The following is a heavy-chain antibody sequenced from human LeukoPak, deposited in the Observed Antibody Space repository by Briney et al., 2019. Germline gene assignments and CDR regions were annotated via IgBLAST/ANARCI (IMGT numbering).Heavy chain of an antibody. D-gene: IGHD3-22*01. Sequence: GGSLRLSCAASGFTFSSYAMSWVRQAPGKGLEWVSGISAGGGSTYYADSVKGRFTISRDNSKNTLYLQMNSLRAEDTAVYYCARDYISGAYYYDSSGYSPLDYWGQGTLVTVSS. CDR2: ISAGGGST. CDR3: ARDYISGAYYYDSSGYSPLDY. CDR1: GFTFSSYA. V-gene: IGHV3-23*01. J-gene: IGHJ4*02.